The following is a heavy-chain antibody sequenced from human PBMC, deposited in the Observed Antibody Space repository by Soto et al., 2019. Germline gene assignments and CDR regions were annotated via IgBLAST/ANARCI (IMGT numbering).Heavy chain of an antibody. J-gene: IGHJ4*02. CDR2: INKDGRQK. D-gene: IGHD6-25*01. CDR1: GFTFSNYW. Sequence: EVQLVESGGALVQPGGSLRLTCATSGFTFSNYWMTWVRQAPGKGLEWVANINKDGRQKSFVDSVKGRFTISRDNAKSSLYLQMNSLRAEDTAIYNCVKEIAAAQWGQGTLVTVSS. V-gene: IGHV3-7*01. CDR3: VKEIAAAQ.